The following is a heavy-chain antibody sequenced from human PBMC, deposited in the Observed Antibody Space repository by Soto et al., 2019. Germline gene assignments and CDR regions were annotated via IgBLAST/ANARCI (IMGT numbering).Heavy chain of an antibody. D-gene: IGHD2-15*01. CDR1: GFTFSNVW. V-gene: IGHV3-15*01. CDR3: TNYATQTFCDGGRCYSVQTKVHDS. CDR2: IKSKNVGGTT. Sequence: EVQLVESGGGLAKPGGSLTLSCAASGFTFSNVWMSWVRQAPGKGLEWIGHIKSKNVGGTTDYTAPVRGRFTISRDDEKHKLILEMDRLRSVDTGVSYCTNYATQTFCDGGRCYSVQTKVHDSWGQGILVTFSS. J-gene: IGHJ4*02.